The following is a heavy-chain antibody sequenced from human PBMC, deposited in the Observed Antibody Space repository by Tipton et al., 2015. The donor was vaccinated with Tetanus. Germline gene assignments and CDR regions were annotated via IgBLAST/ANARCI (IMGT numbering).Heavy chain of an antibody. Sequence: RSLRLSCAASGFTFDDFGMHWVRQVPGKGLEWVSGITWNSGNMAYADSVKGRVTISRDNAKNSLYLQMNSLRVDDTAVYYCARHGHPSAVVARDASDIWGHGTMVNVSS. J-gene: IGHJ3*02. V-gene: IGHV3-9*01. CDR2: ITWNSGNM. D-gene: IGHD2-15*01. CDR3: ARHGHPSAVVARDASDI. CDR1: GFTFDDFG.